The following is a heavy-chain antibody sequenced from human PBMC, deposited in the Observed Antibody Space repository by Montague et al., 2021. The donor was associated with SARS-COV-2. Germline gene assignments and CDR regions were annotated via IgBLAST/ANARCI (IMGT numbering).Heavy chain of an antibody. CDR1: GGSFSGYY. V-gene: IGHV4-34*01. CDR2: INHSGST. Sequence: SETLSLTCAVYGGSFSGYYWSWIRQPPGKGLEWIGEINHSGSTNYNPSLKSRVTISVDTSKNQFSLKLSSVTAAGTAVYYCAREGVGATTNDAFDIWGQGTMVTVSS. D-gene: IGHD1-26*01. J-gene: IGHJ3*02. CDR3: AREGVGATTNDAFDI.